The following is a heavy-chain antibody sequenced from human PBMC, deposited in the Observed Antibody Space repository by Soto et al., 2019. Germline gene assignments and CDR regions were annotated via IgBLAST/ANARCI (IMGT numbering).Heavy chain of an antibody. CDR1: VGTFSSYA. CDR2: IIPIFGTA. J-gene: IGHJ3*02. CDR3: AGELSGYSYGYLHFHPFDI. D-gene: IGHD5-18*01. Sequence: SVNVSCQASVGTFSSYAISWVRQAPGQGLEWMGGIIPIFGTANYAQKFQGRVTITADESTSPAYMELSSLRSEDTAVYYCAGELSGYSYGYLHFHPFDIWGQ. V-gene: IGHV1-69*13.